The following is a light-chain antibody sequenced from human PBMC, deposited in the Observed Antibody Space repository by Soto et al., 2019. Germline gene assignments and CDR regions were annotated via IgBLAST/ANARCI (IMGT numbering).Light chain of an antibody. J-gene: IGKJ4*01. CDR2: AAS. V-gene: IGKV1-9*01. CDR3: QQLNSYPLT. CDR1: QGISTY. Sequence: ILLTQSPSSLAASVGDRVTITCRASQGISTYLGWYQQRPGKAPKLLIYAASTLQSGVSSRFSGSGSGTDVTLTISSLHPEDFATYYCQQLNSYPLTFGGGTKVEIK.